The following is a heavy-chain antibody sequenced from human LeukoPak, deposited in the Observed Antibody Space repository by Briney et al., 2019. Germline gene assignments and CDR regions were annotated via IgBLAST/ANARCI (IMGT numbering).Heavy chain of an antibody. V-gene: IGHV3-48*03. D-gene: IGHD4-23*01. Sequence: GGSLRLSCAASGFTFSAYEMNWVGQAPGKGVEWVSYIGSSGSTVYYADSVKGRFTISRDNAKNSLYMQMESLRDEDTAIYYCARDTLEYSNSPDALDIWGQGTMVTVSS. CDR2: IGSSGSTV. J-gene: IGHJ3*02. CDR3: ARDTLEYSNSPDALDI. CDR1: GFTFSAYE.